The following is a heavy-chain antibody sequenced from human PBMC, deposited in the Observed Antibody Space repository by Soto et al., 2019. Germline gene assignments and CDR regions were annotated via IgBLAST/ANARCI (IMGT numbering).Heavy chain of an antibody. J-gene: IGHJ4*02. D-gene: IGHD6-13*01. CDR3: ARINWSGSSWYYFDY. CDR1: GGSVITNSYY. CDR2: IYHSGST. V-gene: IGHV4-61*01. Sequence: PXEALSVTFRVSGGSVITNSYYWSWIRQPPGKGLEWIGYIYHSGSTNYKSSLKSRVTMSVDTSKNQFSLQLTSVTAADTAVYYCARINWSGSSWYYFDYWGQGTLVTVSS.